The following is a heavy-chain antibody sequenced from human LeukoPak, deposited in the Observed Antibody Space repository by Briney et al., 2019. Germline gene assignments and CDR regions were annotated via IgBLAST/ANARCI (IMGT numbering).Heavy chain of an antibody. D-gene: IGHD2-2*01. J-gene: IGHJ5*02. CDR3: ARKRPAGGNWFDP. CDR2: INHSGST. V-gene: IGHV4-34*01. Sequence: SETLSLTCAVYGGSFSGYYWSWIRQPPGKGLEWIGEINHSGSTNYNPSLKSRVTISVDTSKNQFSLKLSSATAADTAVYYCARKRPAGGNWFDPWGQGTLVTVSS. CDR1: GGSFSGYY.